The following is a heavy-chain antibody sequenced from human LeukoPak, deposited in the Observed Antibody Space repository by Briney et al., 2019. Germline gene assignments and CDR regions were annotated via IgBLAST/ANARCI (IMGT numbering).Heavy chain of an antibody. J-gene: IGHJ4*02. D-gene: IGHD3-22*01. V-gene: IGHV3-7*01. Sequence: GGSLRLSCVASGFTFNNNWMSSVRQAPGKGLEWVANIKQDGSEKYYVDSVKGRFTISRDNAKNSLSLAMNSLRAEDTAVYYCARDKYYDRFFDSWGQGTLVTVSS. CDR2: IKQDGSEK. CDR1: GFTFNNNW. CDR3: ARDKYYDRFFDS.